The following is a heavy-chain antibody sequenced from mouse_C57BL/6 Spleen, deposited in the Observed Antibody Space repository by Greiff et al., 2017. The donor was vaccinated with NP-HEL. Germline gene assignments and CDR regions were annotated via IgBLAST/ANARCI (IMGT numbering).Heavy chain of an antibody. V-gene: IGHV1-59*01. Sequence: QVQLQQPGAELVRPGTSVKLSCKASGYTFTSYWMHWVKQRPGQGLEWIGVIDPSDSYTNYNQKFKGKATLTVDTSSSTAYMQLSSLTSEVSAVYYCARDYDYDGAWFAYWGQGTLVTVSA. J-gene: IGHJ3*01. CDR1: GYTFTSYW. CDR2: IDPSDSYT. CDR3: ARDYDYDGAWFAY. D-gene: IGHD2-4*01.